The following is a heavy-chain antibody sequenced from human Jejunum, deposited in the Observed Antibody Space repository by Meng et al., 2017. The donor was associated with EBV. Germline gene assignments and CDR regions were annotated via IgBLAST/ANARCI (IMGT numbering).Heavy chain of an antibody. CDR3: ARERRCYYAEH. Sequence: QVRLVESGGGVVQAGRSLRLSCAASGFTFSNYAMHWVRQAPGKGLEWVALISYDGSDEYYADSVKGRFTISRDSSESTLYLQMNNLRAEDTAIYYCARERRCYYAEHWGQGTLVTVSS. CDR1: GFTFSNYA. CDR2: ISYDGSDE. V-gene: IGHV3-30*03. J-gene: IGHJ1*01. D-gene: IGHD1-26*01.